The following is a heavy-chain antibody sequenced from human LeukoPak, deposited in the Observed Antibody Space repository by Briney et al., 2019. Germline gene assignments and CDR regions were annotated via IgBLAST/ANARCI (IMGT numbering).Heavy chain of an antibody. CDR2: IYTSGST. Sequence: SETLSLTCTVSGGSISSYYWSWIRQPAGKGLEWIGRIYTSGSTNYNPSLKSRVTMSVDTSENQFSLKLSSVPAADTAVYYCARSHNWNYFPSLFYFDYWGQGTLVTVSS. D-gene: IGHD1-7*01. CDR1: GGSISSYY. J-gene: IGHJ4*02. V-gene: IGHV4-4*07. CDR3: ARSHNWNYFPSLFYFDY.